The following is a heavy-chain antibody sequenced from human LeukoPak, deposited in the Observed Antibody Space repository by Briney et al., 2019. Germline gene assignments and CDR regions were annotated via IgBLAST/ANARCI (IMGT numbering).Heavy chain of an antibody. Sequence: SETLSLTCSVSGDSVSRSDSYWDWIRQPPGKGLEWIGTIYYSGRTYYSPSLKSRVTMSVDPSNNQFSLNLRSVTDADTADYYCTRRRYYDGSGYLEWVKGTLLSVSS. J-gene: IGHJ1*01. V-gene: IGHV4-39*01. D-gene: IGHD3-22*01. CDR3: TRRRYYDGSGYLE. CDR1: GDSVSRSDSY. CDR2: IYYSGRT.